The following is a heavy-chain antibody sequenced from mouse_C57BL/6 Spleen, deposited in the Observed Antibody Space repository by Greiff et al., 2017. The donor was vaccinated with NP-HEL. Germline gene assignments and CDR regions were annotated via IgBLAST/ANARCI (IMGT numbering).Heavy chain of an antibody. CDR3: ATITTEGYFDY. D-gene: IGHD1-1*01. CDR1: GYTFTSYW. Sequence: QVQLQQPGAELVRPGTSVKLSCKASGYTFTSYWMHWVKQRPGQGLEWIGVIDPSDSYTNYNQKFKGKATLTVDTSSSTAYMQLSSLTSEDSAVYYCATITTEGYFDYWGQGTTLTVSS. J-gene: IGHJ2*01. CDR2: IDPSDSYT. V-gene: IGHV1-59*01.